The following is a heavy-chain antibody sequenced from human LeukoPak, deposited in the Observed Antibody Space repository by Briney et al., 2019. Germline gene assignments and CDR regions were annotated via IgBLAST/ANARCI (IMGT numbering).Heavy chain of an antibody. Sequence: GGSLRLSCATSGLTVSSNCMSWVRQAPGKGLEWVSFIYSGGNTYYADSVKGRFTISRDNAKNSLYLQMNSLRAEDTAVYYCARYYYYYMDVWGKGTTVTVSS. J-gene: IGHJ6*03. CDR1: GLTVSSNC. CDR3: ARYYYYYMDV. CDR2: IYSGGNT. V-gene: IGHV3-53*01.